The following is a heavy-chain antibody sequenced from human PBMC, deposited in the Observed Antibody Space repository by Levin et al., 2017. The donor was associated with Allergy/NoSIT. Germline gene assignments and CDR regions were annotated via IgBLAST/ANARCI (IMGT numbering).Heavy chain of an antibody. Sequence: GESLKISCAASGFTFSSYSMNWVRQAPGKGLEWVSSISSSSSYIYYADSVKGRFTISRDNAKNSLYLQMNSLRAEDTAVYYCARGRTAMVVSYWGQGTLVTVSS. CDR1: GFTFSSYS. CDR2: ISSSSSYI. J-gene: IGHJ4*02. V-gene: IGHV3-21*01. CDR3: ARGRTAMVVSY. D-gene: IGHD5-18*01.